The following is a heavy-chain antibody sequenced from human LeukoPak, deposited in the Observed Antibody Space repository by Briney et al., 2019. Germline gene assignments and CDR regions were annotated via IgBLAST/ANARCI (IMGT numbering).Heavy chain of an antibody. CDR1: GGSISSYY. D-gene: IGHD5-24*01. J-gene: IGHJ4*02. CDR2: IYYSGST. CDR3: ARGDVEMATVTG. V-gene: IGHV4-59*01. Sequence: SETLSLTCTVSGGSISSYYWSWIRQPPGKGLEWIGYIYYSGSTNYNPSLRSRVTISVDTSKNQFSLKLSSVTAADTAVYYCARGDVEMATVTGWGQGTLVTVSS.